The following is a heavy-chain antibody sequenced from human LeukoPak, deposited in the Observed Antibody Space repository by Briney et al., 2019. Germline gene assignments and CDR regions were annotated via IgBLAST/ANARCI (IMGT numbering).Heavy chain of an antibody. CDR2: ISASGGAT. Sequence: PGGSLRLSCAAPGFTFSNFGMNWVRQAPGKGLQWVSSISASGGATYYADSVKGRFTISRDNSKNTLYLQMNSLRAEDTALYYCVKGTVNFDCWGQGTLVAVSS. CDR3: VKGTVNFDC. D-gene: IGHD4-11*01. CDR1: GFTFSNFG. J-gene: IGHJ4*02. V-gene: IGHV3-23*01.